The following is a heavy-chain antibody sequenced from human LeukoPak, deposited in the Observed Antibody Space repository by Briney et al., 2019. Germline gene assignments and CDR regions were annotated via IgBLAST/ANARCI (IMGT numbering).Heavy chain of an antibody. D-gene: IGHD2-15*01. CDR1: GFTFSSYG. CDR3: ARRMRSCSGGTCYSSFDY. J-gene: IGHJ4*02. V-gene: IGHV3-30*03. Sequence: GGSLRLSCAASGFTFSSYGRHWVRQAPGKGLEGVAVISYDGTYKYYADSVKGRFTISRDNTKNSLSLQMNSLRADDTAVYYCARRMRSCSGGTCYSSFDYWGQGTLVTVSS. CDR2: ISYDGTYK.